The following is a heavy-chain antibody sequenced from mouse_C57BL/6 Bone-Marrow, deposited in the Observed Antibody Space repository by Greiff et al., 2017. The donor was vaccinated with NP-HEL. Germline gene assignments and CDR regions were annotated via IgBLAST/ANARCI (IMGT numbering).Heavy chain of an antibody. CDR2: IWSGGST. CDR1: GFSLTSYG. D-gene: IGHD1-1*01. Sequence: QVQLQQSGPGLVQPSQSLSITCTVSGFSLTSYGVHWVRQSPGKGLEWLGVIWSGGSTDYNAAFISRLSISKDNSKSQVFFKMNSLQADDTAIYYCARGGYYYGSSYPFAYWGQGTLVTVSA. J-gene: IGHJ3*01. CDR3: ARGGYYYGSSYPFAY. V-gene: IGHV2-2*01.